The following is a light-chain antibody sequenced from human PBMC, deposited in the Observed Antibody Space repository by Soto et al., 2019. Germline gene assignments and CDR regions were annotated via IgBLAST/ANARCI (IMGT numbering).Light chain of an antibody. J-gene: IGKJ5*01. CDR3: QKYGSSPIT. CDR2: GAS. V-gene: IGKV3-20*01. Sequence: EIVLTQSPGTLSLSPGERATLACRASQSVISTYLAWYQQKPGQAPRLLIYGASSRATGIPDRFSGSGSGTDFTLTISRLEPEDFAVYYCQKYGSSPITFGQGTRLEIK. CDR1: QSVISTY.